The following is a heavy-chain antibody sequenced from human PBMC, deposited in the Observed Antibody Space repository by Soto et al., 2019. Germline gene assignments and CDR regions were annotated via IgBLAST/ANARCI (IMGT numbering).Heavy chain of an antibody. CDR3: AKFGMATTKRSPPYYIDY. V-gene: IGHV3-23*01. J-gene: IGHJ4*02. D-gene: IGHD1-1*01. CDR1: GFTFSSYA. Sequence: PGGSLRLSCAASGFTFSSYAMSWVRQAPGKGLEWVSSISGSGGGTYYADSVKGRFTFSRDNSKNTLYLQMNSLRAEDTAVYYCAKFGMATTKRSPPYYIDYWGQGVLVTVSS. CDR2: ISGSGGGT.